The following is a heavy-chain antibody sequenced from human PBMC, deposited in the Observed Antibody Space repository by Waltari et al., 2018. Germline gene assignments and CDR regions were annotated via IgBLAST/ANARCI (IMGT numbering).Heavy chain of an antibody. CDR2: IYYSGST. CDR3: ARLSIAAAGTKGAFDI. D-gene: IGHD6-13*01. J-gene: IGHJ3*02. Sequence: QVQLQESGPGLVKPSETLSLTCTVSGGSISSHYWSWIRHPPGKGLEWIGYIYYSGSTNYNPSLKSRVTISVDTSKNQFSLKLSSVTAADTAVYYCARLSIAAAGTKGAFDIWGQGTMVTVSS. CDR1: GGSISSHY. V-gene: IGHV4-59*11.